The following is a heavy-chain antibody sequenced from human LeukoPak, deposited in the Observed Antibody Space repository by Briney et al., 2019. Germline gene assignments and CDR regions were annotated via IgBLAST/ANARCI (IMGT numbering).Heavy chain of an antibody. V-gene: IGHV3-15*07. J-gene: IGHJ4*02. CDR1: GFTFIKAS. Sequence: GGSLRLSCAASGFTFIKASMNWVRQAPGKGLEWVGRVKSQTDGGTADYAAPVKGRFTISRDDSKNMLYLRMDSLKTEDTAIYFCTTRGYCSGASCYSDFWGQGTLVTVSA. CDR3: TTRGYCSGASCYSDF. CDR2: VKSQTDGGTA. D-gene: IGHD2-2*02.